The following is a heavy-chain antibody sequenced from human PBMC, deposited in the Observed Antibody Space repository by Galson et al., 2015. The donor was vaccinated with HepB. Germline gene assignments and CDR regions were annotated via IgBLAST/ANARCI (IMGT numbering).Heavy chain of an antibody. CDR3: AREHSGSYYKFDY. V-gene: IGHV1-18*01. J-gene: IGHJ4*02. Sequence: QSGAEVKKPGASVKVSCKASGYSFHNHGITWVRQAPGQGLEWMGWIATYNGNTNYAQKFQGRVTMTRDTSISTAYMELSRLRSDDTAVYYCAREHSGSYYKFDYWGQGTLVTVSS. CDR2: IATYNGNT. D-gene: IGHD1-26*01. CDR1: GYSFHNHG.